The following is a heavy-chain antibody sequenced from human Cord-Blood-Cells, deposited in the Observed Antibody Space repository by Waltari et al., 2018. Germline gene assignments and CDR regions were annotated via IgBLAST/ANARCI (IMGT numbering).Heavy chain of an antibody. CDR1: GGSLSSYY. Sequence: QVQLQESGPGLVKPSETLSLTCTVSGGSLSSYYWSWIRQPPGTGLEWIGYIYYSGSTNYNPSPKSRVTISVDMSKNQFSLKLSSVTAADTAVYYCARVERGYCSGGSCYYWYFDLWGRGTLVTVSS. CDR3: ARVERGYCSGGSCYYWYFDL. V-gene: IGHV4-59*01. J-gene: IGHJ2*01. CDR2: IYYSGST. D-gene: IGHD2-15*01.